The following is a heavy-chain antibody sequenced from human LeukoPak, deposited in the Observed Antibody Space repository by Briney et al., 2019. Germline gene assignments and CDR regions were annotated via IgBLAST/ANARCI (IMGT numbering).Heavy chain of an antibody. Sequence: SETLSLTCTVSGGSISSYFWSWIRQPPGKGLEWIGYIYYSGSTNYNPSLKSRVTISVDTSKNQFSLKLRSVTAADTAVYYCAKDRVRWALEYWGQGTLVTVSP. CDR1: GGSISSYF. CDR3: AKDRVRWALEY. V-gene: IGHV4-59*12. CDR2: IYYSGST. J-gene: IGHJ4*02. D-gene: IGHD1-26*01.